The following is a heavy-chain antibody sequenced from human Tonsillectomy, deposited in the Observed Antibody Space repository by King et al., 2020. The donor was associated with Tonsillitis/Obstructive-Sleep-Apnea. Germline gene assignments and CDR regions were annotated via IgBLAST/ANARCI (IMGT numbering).Heavy chain of an antibody. D-gene: IGHD3-3*01. CDR3: TREGITIFGVVIDHYFDY. J-gene: IGHJ4*02. CDR1: GFSFGDYT. CDR2: IRSKAYGGTT. Sequence: VQLVESGGGLVKPGRSLRLSCTASGFSFGDYTMSWFRQAPGKGLEWVTFIRSKAYGGTTEYAASVKGSFTISRDESKSIAYLQMNSLKTEDTAVYYCTREGITIFGVVIDHYFDYWGQGTLVTVSS. V-gene: IGHV3-49*05.